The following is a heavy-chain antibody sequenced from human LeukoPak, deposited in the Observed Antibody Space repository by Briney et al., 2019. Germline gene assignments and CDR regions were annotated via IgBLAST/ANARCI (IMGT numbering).Heavy chain of an antibody. Sequence: SETLSLTCAVYGGSFSGYYWSCIRQPPGKGLEWIGEINHSGSTNYNPSLKSRVTISVDTSKNQFSLKLSSVTAADTAVYYCARDRGSYCSGGSCHFFDYWGQGTLVTVSS. V-gene: IGHV4-34*01. CDR3: ARDRGSYCSGGSCHFFDY. J-gene: IGHJ4*02. CDR1: GGSFSGYY. D-gene: IGHD2-15*01. CDR2: INHSGST.